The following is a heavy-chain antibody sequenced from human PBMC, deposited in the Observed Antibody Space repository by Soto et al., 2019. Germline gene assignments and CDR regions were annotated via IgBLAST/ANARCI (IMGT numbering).Heavy chain of an antibody. CDR2: ISYDGSNK. D-gene: IGHD2-15*01. CDR3: VRGGGGGLFDP. Sequence: QSGGSLRLSCAASGFTFSSYGMHWVRQAPGKGLEWVAVISYDGSNKYYADSVKGRFTISRDNAKRSLYLQMMSLTAEDTAIYYCVRGGGGGLFDPWGQGTMVTVSS. V-gene: IGHV3-30*03. CDR1: GFTFSSYG. J-gene: IGHJ5*02.